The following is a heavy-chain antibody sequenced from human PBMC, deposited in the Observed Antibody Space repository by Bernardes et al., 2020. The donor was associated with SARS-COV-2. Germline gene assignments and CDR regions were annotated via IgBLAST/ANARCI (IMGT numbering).Heavy chain of an antibody. D-gene: IGHD7-27*01. J-gene: IGHJ4*01. Sequence: ASVKVSCKASGYTFTSFGISWVRQAPGQGLEWMGWISGYNYGIDYAQILQGRLTMTLDTATSTAYMELRSLRSDDTALYYCARVDWGAGKNHQFDLWGQGTLVTVSS. CDR2: ISGYNYGI. CDR3: ARVDWGAGKNHQFDL. V-gene: IGHV1-18*01. CDR1: GYTFTSFG.